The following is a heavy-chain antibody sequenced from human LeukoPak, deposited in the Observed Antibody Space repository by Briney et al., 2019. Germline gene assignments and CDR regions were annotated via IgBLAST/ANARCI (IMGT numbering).Heavy chain of an antibody. CDR1: GYTFTSYD. Sequence: ASVKVSCKASGYTFTSYDINWVRQAPGQGLEWMGWINPNSGGTNNAQKFQGRVTMTRDTSISTAYMELSRLRSDDTAVYYCARASESRVYNYWGRGTLVTVST. D-gene: IGHD6-13*01. CDR3: ARASESRVYNY. CDR2: INPNSGGT. J-gene: IGHJ4*02. V-gene: IGHV1-2*02.